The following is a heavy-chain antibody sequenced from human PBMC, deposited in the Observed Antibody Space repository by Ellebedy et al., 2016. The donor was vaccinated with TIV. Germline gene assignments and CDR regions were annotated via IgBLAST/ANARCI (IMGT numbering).Heavy chain of an antibody. CDR2: MNPNSGNT. V-gene: IGHV1-8*01. CDR3: ARVSSSGWFYYYYGMDV. CDR1: GYTFTSYD. D-gene: IGHD6-19*01. J-gene: IGHJ6*02. Sequence: ASVKVSXXASGYTFTSYDINWVRQATGQGLEWMGWMNPNSGNTGYAQKFQGRVTMTRNTSISTAYMELSSLRSEDTAVYYCARVSSSGWFYYYYGMDVWGQGTTVTVSS.